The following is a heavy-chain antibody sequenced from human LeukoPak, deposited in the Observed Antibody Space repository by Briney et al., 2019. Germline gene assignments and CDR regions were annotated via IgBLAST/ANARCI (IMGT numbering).Heavy chain of an antibody. CDR3: ASCQNYGSGRIYYLDV. V-gene: IGHV1-24*01. CDR2: FDPEDGEK. CDR1: GYILTELS. Sequence: ASVKVSCKVSGYILTELSVHWVRPAPGKGLEWMGGFDPEDGEKIYAQKFQGRVIMTEDTSTDTAYMELSSLRSEDTAVYYCASCQNYGSGRIYYLDVWGKGTTVTVSS. J-gene: IGHJ6*04. D-gene: IGHD3-10*01.